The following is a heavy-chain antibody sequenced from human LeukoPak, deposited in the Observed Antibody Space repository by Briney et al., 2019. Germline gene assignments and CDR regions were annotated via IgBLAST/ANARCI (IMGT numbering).Heavy chain of an antibody. CDR2: ISSSSYI. CDR3: ARDRGGQDAFDI. D-gene: IGHD2-15*01. CDR1: GFTFSNYS. V-gene: IGHV3-21*01. J-gene: IGHJ3*02. Sequence: GGSLRLSCAASGFTFSNYSINWVRQAPGKGLEWVSSISSSSYIYYADSVKGRFTISRDNAKNSLYLQMNSLRAEDTAVYYCARDRGGQDAFDIWGQGTMVTVSS.